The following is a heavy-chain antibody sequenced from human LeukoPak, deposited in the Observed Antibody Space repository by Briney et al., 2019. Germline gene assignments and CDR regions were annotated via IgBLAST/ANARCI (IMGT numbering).Heavy chain of an antibody. V-gene: IGHV4-59*01. J-gene: IGHJ3*02. CDR1: GGSISSYY. Sequence: SETLSLTCTVSGGSISSYYWSWIRQPPGKGLEWIGYIYYSGGTNYNPSLKSRVTISVDTSKNQFSLKLSSVTAADTAVYYCARDAYLVGANAFDIWGQGTMVTVSS. CDR2: IYYSGGT. CDR3: ARDAYLVGANAFDI. D-gene: IGHD1-26*01.